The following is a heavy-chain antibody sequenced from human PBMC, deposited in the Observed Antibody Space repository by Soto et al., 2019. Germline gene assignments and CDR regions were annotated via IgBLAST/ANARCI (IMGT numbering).Heavy chain of an antibody. CDR1: GGTFSSYA. CDR3: AKEISRGMDV. V-gene: IGHV1-69*13. J-gene: IGHJ6*02. Sequence: GASVKVSCKASGGTFSSYAISWVRQAPGQELEWMGGIIPIFGTANYAQKFQGRVTITADESTSTAYMELSSLRSEDTAVYYCAKEISRGMDVWGQGTTVTVSS. CDR2: IIPIFGTA.